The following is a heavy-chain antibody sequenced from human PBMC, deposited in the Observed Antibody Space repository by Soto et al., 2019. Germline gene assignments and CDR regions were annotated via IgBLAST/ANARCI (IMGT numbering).Heavy chain of an antibody. Sequence: HGESLKISCQGSGYSFTSYWVGWVRQMPGKGLEWMGIIYPADSDTRYSPSFQGQVTISADKSISTAYLQWSSLKASDTAMYYCARDYDFWSGYYTSDYYGMDVWGQGTTVTVSS. CDR1: GYSFTSYW. CDR3: ARDYDFWSGYYTSDYYGMDV. J-gene: IGHJ6*02. D-gene: IGHD3-3*01. V-gene: IGHV5-51*01. CDR2: IYPADSDT.